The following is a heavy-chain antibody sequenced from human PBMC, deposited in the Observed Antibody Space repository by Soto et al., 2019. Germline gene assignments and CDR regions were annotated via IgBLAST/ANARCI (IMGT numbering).Heavy chain of an antibody. CDR3: AREHPHSSGWYVFAFDI. CDR1: GFTFSSYG. V-gene: IGHV3-33*01. J-gene: IGHJ3*02. D-gene: IGHD6-19*01. Sequence: QVQLVESGGGVVQPGRSLRLSCAASGFTFSSYGMHWVRQAPGKGLEWVAVIWYDGSNKYYADSVKGRFTISRDNSKNTXYLQXNSLRAEDTAVYYCAREHPHSSGWYVFAFDIWGQGTMVTVSS. CDR2: IWYDGSNK.